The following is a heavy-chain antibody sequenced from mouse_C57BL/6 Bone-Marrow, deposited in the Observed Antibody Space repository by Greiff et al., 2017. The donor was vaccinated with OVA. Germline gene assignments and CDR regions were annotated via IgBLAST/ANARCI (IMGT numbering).Heavy chain of an antibody. Sequence: QVQLQHPGAELVMPGASVKLSCKASGYTFTSYWMHWVKQRPGQGLEWIGEIDPSDSYTNYNQKFKGKSTLTVDKSSSTAYMQLSSLTSEDSAVYYCAGGFAYWGQGTLVTVSA. J-gene: IGHJ3*01. V-gene: IGHV1-69*01. CDR1: GYTFTSYW. CDR3: AGGFAY. CDR2: IDPSDSYT.